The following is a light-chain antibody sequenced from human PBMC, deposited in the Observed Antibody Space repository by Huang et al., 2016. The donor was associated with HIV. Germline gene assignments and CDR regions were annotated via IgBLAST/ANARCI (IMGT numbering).Light chain of an antibody. V-gene: IGKV2-29*02. CDR2: GVS. J-gene: IGKJ1*01. Sequence: DIVMTQTPLSLSVTPGQPASISCKSSQSLLHTDGKTYLYWYLQKPGQSPQLLIYGVSSRFSGVPDRFSGSGSGTDFTLEISRVEAEDVGVYYCLQAIHLPRTFGKGTKVEIK. CDR1: QSLLHTDGKTY. CDR3: LQAIHLPRT.